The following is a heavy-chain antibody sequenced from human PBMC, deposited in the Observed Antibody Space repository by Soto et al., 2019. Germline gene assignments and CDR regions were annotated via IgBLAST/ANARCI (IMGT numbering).Heavy chain of an antibody. CDR1: GGSISSGDYY. CDR2: IYYSGST. D-gene: IGHD2-2*01. V-gene: IGHV4-30-4*01. J-gene: IGHJ5*02. Sequence: PSETLSLTCTVSGGSISSGDYYWSWIRQPPGKGLEWIGYIYYSGSTYYNPSLKSRVTISVDTSKNQFSLKLSSVTAADTAVYYCARGGCISTSCYEANWFDPWGQGTLVTVSS. CDR3: ARGGCISTSCYEANWFDP.